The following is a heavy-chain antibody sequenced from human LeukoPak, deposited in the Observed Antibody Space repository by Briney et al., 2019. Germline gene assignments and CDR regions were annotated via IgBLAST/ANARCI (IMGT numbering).Heavy chain of an antibody. J-gene: IGHJ4*02. Sequence: GGSLRLSCVASGFTFSSHWMSWVRQAPEKGLEWVANIRQDGNEKYYVDSAKGRFTISRDNAKNSLYLQMNSLRAEDTAVYYCARDRAYSGSYLGFDYWGQGTLVTVSS. CDR2: IRQDGNEK. CDR3: ARDRAYSGSYLGFDY. V-gene: IGHV3-7*01. CDR1: GFTFSSHW. D-gene: IGHD1-26*01.